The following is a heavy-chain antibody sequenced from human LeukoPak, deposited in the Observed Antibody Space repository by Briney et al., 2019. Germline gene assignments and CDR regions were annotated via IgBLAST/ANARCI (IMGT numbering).Heavy chain of an antibody. Sequence: GSLRLSCVASGFTVSSNYMSWVRQAPGKGLEWVSVIYSGGSTYYADSVKGRFTISRDISKNTLYLQMNSLRAEDTAVYYCARMGVRDIGDYWGQGTLVTVSS. V-gene: IGHV3-53*01. D-gene: IGHD2-15*01. J-gene: IGHJ4*02. CDR2: IYSGGST. CDR1: GFTVSSNY. CDR3: ARMGVRDIGDY.